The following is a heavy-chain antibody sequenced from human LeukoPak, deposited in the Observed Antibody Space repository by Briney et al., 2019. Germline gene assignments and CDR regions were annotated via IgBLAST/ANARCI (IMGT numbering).Heavy chain of an antibody. CDR1: GYTFTSYY. J-gene: IGHJ4*02. Sequence: GASVKVSCKASGYTFTSYYMHWVRQAPGQGLEWMGIINPSGGSTSYAQKFQGRVTMTRDTSTSTVYMELSSLRSEDTAVYYCARASWSSYGWYYFDYWGQGTLVTVSS. D-gene: IGHD5-18*01. V-gene: IGHV1-46*01. CDR3: ARASWSSYGWYYFDY. CDR2: INPSGGST.